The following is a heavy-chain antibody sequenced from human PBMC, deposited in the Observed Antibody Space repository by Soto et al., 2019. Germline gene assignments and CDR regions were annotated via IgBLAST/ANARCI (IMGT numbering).Heavy chain of an antibody. V-gene: IGHV4-31*03. CDR2: IYYSGST. D-gene: IGHD1-1*01. CDR3: ARARTIPVPYYFDY. J-gene: IGHJ4*02. Sequence: KTSETLSLTCTVSGGSISSGGYYWSWIRQHPGKGLEWIGYIYYSGSTYYNPSLKSRVTISVDTSKNQFSLKLSSVTAADTAVYYCARARTIPVPYYFDYWGQGTLVTVSS. CDR1: GGSISSGGYY.